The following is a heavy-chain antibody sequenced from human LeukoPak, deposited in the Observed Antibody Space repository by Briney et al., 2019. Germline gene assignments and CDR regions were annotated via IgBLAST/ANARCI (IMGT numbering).Heavy chain of an antibody. Sequence: PGESLKISCKGSGYSFTSYWIGWVRQMPGKGLEWMGIIYPGDSDTRYSPSFQGQVTISADKSISTAYLQWSSLKASDTAMYYCARSPALAAAGRTVDYWGQGTLVTVSS. CDR3: ARSPALAAAGRTVDY. V-gene: IGHV5-51*01. CDR1: GYSFTSYW. D-gene: IGHD6-13*01. J-gene: IGHJ4*02. CDR2: IYPGDSDT.